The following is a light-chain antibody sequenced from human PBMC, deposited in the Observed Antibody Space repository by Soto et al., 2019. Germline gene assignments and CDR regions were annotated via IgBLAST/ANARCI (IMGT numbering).Light chain of an antibody. CDR3: QQYGSSAPIT. J-gene: IGKJ5*01. Sequence: EIVLTQSPATLSLSPGERATLSCRASQSVSSYLAWYQQKPGQGPRLLIYGASSRATGIPDRFSGSGSETDFTLTISRLEPEDFALYYCQQYGSSAPITFGQGTRLE. CDR1: QSVSSY. V-gene: IGKV3-20*01. CDR2: GAS.